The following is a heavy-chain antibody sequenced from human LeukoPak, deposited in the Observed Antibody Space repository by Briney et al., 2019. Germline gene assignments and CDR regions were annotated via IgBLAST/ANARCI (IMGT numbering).Heavy chain of an antibody. Sequence: ASVKVSCKASGYTFTNYGITWVRQAPGQGIEWMGWISVYNGNTKYAEKFQGRVAVTTDTSTSTAYMELRSLRSDDTAVYYCATRNFGYSSEKYYYYYMDVWGKGTTVTVSS. J-gene: IGHJ6*03. CDR2: ISVYNGNT. V-gene: IGHV1-18*01. D-gene: IGHD5-18*01. CDR1: GYTFTNYG. CDR3: ATRNFGYSSEKYYYYYMDV.